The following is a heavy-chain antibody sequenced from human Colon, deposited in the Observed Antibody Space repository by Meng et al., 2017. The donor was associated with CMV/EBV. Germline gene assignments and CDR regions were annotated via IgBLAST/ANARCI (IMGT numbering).Heavy chain of an antibody. CDR3: ARHQGPSFINFLDY. V-gene: IGHV3-7*01. D-gene: IGHD3-16*02. J-gene: IGHJ4*02. CDR2: IKQGGTET. Sequence: GESLKISCVASGFTFENYWMSWVRQAPGRGLEWVADIKQGGTETYYGDSVKGRFTISRDNDKKMVYLQMSSLRAEDTALYYCARHQGPSFINFLDYWGQGTQVTVS. CDR1: GFTFENYW.